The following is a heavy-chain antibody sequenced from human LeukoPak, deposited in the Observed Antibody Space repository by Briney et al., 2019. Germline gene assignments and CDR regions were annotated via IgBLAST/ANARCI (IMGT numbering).Heavy chain of an antibody. J-gene: IGHJ4*02. CDR1: GYTFTSYA. V-gene: IGHV1-3*02. CDR3: ARGSGYDFGVIDY. D-gene: IGHD5-12*01. CDR2: SNAGNGNT. Sequence: ASVKVSCKASGYTFTSYAMHWVRQAPGQRLEWMGWSNAGNGNTKYSQEFQGRVTITRDTSASTAYMELSSLRSEDMAVYHCARGSGYDFGVIDYWGQGTLVTVSS.